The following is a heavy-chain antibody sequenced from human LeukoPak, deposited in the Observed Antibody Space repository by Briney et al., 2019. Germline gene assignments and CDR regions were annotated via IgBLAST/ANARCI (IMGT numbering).Heavy chain of an antibody. CDR1: GFTFSSYG. CDR2: ISYDGSNK. CDR3: AKDLGKAPTVTTPGYFDL. V-gene: IGHV3-30*18. J-gene: IGHJ2*01. Sequence: GGSLRLSCAASGFTFSSYGMHWVRQAPGKGLEWVAVISYDGSNKYYADSVKGRVTISRDNSKNTLFLQVSSLRAEDTAVYYCAKDLGKAPTVTTPGYFDLWGRGTLVTVSS. D-gene: IGHD4-17*01.